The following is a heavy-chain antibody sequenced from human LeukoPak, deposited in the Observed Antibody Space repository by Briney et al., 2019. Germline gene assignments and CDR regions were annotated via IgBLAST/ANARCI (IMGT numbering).Heavy chain of an antibody. J-gene: IGHJ4*02. CDR3: ARAGGGFLGSGSHIGY. CDR1: GFTVSDYY. D-gene: IGHD3-10*01. V-gene: IGHV3-11*06. Sequence: PGASLTLACSPSGFTVSDYYIRSVRQAPGKGMGWVSYIRGGSSYTTHADSVKGRFTISRDNDKNSLCLQMNSLRAEDTAVYYCARAGGGFLGSGSHIGYWGQGTLVTVSS. CDR2: IRGGSSYT.